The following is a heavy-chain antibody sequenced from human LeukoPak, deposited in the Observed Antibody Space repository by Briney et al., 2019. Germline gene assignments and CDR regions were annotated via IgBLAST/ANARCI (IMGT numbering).Heavy chain of an antibody. CDR2: IYYSGST. J-gene: IGHJ4*02. Sequence: SETLSLTCTVSGSSISSSSYYWGWIRHPPGKGLEWIGSIYYSGSTYYNPSFKSRVTISVDTSKNQFSLKLSSVTAADTAVYYCARVEYRDVWSMLYFDYWGQGTLVTVSS. CDR3: ARVEYRDVWSMLYFDY. V-gene: IGHV4-39*07. CDR1: GSSISSSSYY. D-gene: IGHD2-15*01.